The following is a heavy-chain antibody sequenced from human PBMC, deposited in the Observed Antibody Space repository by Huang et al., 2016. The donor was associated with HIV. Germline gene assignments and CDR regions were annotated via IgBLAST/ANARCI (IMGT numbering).Heavy chain of an antibody. Sequence: SCGASGFSFSSYGMNWVRQAPGKGLEWVSSITSSSTYKYYADAVKGRFTISRDNANNSLYLQMNSLRAEDTAVYYCAGGSPPPFSTDWGQGTLVTVSS. CDR3: AGGSPPPFSTD. J-gene: IGHJ4*02. CDR1: GFSFSSYG. V-gene: IGHV3-21*01. D-gene: IGHD3-3*01. CDR2: ITSSSTYK.